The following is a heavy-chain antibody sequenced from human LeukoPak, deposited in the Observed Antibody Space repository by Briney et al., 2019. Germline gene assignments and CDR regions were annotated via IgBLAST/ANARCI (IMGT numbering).Heavy chain of an antibody. CDR2: INPSGGST. CDR1: GYTFTSYY. V-gene: IGHV1-46*01. Sequence: ASVKVSCKASGYTFTSYYMHWVRQAPGQGLEWMGIINPSGGSTSYAQKFQGRVTMTRDTSTSTVYMELSSLRSEDTAVYYCARGSVLRYFDWLPGGPPIGYWGQGTLVTVSS. CDR3: ARGSVLRYFDWLPGGPPIGY. D-gene: IGHD3-9*01. J-gene: IGHJ4*02.